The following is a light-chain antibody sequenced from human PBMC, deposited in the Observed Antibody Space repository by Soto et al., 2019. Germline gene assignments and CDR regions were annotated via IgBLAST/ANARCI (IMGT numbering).Light chain of an antibody. Sequence: QSALTQPASVSGSPGQSITISCTGTSSDIGGYNYVSWYQQHPGKAPKLMIYEVSNRPSGVSNRFSGSKSGNTASLTISGLQAEDDAVYYCSSYTSSTPYVVFGGGTKLTVL. V-gene: IGLV2-14*01. CDR1: SSDIGGYNY. J-gene: IGLJ2*01. CDR2: EVS. CDR3: SSYTSSTPYVV.